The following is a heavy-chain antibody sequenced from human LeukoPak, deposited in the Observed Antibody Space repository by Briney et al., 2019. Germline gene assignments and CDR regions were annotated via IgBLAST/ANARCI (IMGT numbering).Heavy chain of an antibody. CDR1: GGTFSSYA. CDR3: ARGAGVLTGYYTSPPLFDY. V-gene: IGHV1-69*13. Sequence: PVASVKVSCKASGGTFSSYAISWVRQAPGQELEWMGGITPIFGTANYAQKFQGRVTITADESTSTAYLELSSLRSEDTAVYYCARGAGVLTGYYTSPPLFDYWGQGTLVTVSS. J-gene: IGHJ4*02. CDR2: ITPIFGTA. D-gene: IGHD3-9*01.